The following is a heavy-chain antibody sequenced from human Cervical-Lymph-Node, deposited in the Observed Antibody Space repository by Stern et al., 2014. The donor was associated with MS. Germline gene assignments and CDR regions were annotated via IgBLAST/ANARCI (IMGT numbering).Heavy chain of an antibody. Sequence: MQLVESGGGVVQPGRSLRLSCATSGFTFSSYSMHWVRQAPGKGLEWVTTISFDGREKFYADSVKGRFTNSRDSSKNAVFVQMNSLRAEDTAVYYCARGMRYDDSGYYFDNWGRGTLITVSS. D-gene: IGHD3-22*01. CDR3: ARGMRYDDSGYYFDN. CDR1: GFTFSSYS. CDR2: ISFDGREK. J-gene: IGHJ4*02. V-gene: IGHV3-30*01.